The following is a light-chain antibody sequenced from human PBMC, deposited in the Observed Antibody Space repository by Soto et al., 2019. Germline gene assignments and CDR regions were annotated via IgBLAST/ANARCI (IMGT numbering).Light chain of an antibody. CDR1: SSDVGGYNY. J-gene: IGLJ1*01. CDR2: EVR. Sequence: QSALTQPASVSGSPGQSITISCTGTSSDVGGYNYVSWYQQHPGKAPKLMIYEVRNRPSGVSNRFSGSRSGNTASLTISGLQAEDEAEYYCNSYTSSSTFVFGTGTKLTVL. CDR3: NSYTSSSTFV. V-gene: IGLV2-14*01.